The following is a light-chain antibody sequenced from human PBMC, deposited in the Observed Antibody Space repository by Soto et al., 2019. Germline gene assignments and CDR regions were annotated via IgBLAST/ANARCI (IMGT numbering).Light chain of an antibody. CDR3: QQYGSSLFT. V-gene: IGKV3-20*01. Sequence: EIVMTQSPATLSVSPGERATLSCRASQSVNSNLAWYQQKPGQAPRLLIYGASTRATGIPERFSGSGSGTDFTLTISRLEPEDFAVYYCQQYGSSLFTFGGGTKVDIK. CDR2: GAS. J-gene: IGKJ4*01. CDR1: QSVNSN.